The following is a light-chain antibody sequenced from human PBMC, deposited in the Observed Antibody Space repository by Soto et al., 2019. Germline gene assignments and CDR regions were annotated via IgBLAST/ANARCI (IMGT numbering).Light chain of an antibody. V-gene: IGLV1-47*01. CDR1: SSNIGSNY. CDR2: RNN. Sequence: QSVLTQPPSASGTPGQRVTISCSGSSSNIGSNYVYWYQQLPGTAPKLLIYRNNQRPSGVPDRFSGSKAGTSASLAISGLRSEDEAHYYCASWDGSLSGWVFGGGTKLTVL. J-gene: IGLJ3*02. CDR3: ASWDGSLSGWV.